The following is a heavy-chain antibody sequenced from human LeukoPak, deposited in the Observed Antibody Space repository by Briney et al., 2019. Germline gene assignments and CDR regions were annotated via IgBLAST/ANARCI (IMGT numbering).Heavy chain of an antibody. D-gene: IGHD4-17*01. J-gene: IGHJ4*02. CDR3: AREREGPYGYLDY. CDR1: GGSISSASYY. V-gene: IGHV4-61*02. CDR2: IYISGST. Sequence: SETLSLTCTVSGGSISSASYYWSWIRQPAGKGLEWIGRIYISGSTDYKSSLKSRVTISVDTSKNQFSLKLSSVTAADTAVYYCAREREGPYGYLDYWGQGTLVTVSS.